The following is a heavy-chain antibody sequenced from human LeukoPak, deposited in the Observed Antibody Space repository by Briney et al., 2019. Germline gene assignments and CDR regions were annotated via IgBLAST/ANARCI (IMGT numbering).Heavy chain of an antibody. CDR1: GGSFSGYY. D-gene: IGHD5-12*01. CDR2: INHSGST. Sequence: SETLSLTCAVYGGSFSGYYWSWIRQPPGKGLEWIGEINHSGSTNYNPSLKSRLTISIDTSKNQFSLRLSSVTSVDTAVYYCARVSGATITTYYGMDVWGQGTTVTVS. J-gene: IGHJ6*02. CDR3: ARVSGATITTYYGMDV. V-gene: IGHV4-34*01.